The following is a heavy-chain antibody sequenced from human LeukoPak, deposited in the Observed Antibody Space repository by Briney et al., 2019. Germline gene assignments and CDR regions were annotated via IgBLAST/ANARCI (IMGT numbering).Heavy chain of an antibody. CDR3: ARAYYASGIYSD. V-gene: IGHV1-2*02. J-gene: IGHJ4*02. CDR2: INPNSGGT. CDR1: GYTFTGYY. D-gene: IGHD3-10*01. Sequence: ASVKVSCKASGYTFTGYYMHWARQAPGQGLEWMGWINPNSGGTNYAQKFQGRVTMTRDTSIRTAYMELSRLRSDDTAVYYCARAYYASGIYSDWGQGTLVTVSS.